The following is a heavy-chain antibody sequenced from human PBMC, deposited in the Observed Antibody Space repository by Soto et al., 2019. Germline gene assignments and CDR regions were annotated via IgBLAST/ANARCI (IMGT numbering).Heavy chain of an antibody. D-gene: IGHD1-26*01. CDR3: ARDGREASGMDV. J-gene: IGHJ6*02. Sequence: SETLSLTCTVSGGSISSHYWSWVRQAPGKGLEWIGHIYYRGSTTYDPSLRSRSTISVDTSNNQFSLKLNSVTTADTAVYYCARDGREASGMDVWGQGTKVTVSS. CDR1: GGSISSHY. V-gene: IGHV4-59*11. CDR2: IYYRGST.